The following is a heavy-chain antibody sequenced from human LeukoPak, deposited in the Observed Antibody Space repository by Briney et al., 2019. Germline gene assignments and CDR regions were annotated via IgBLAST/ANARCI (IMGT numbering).Heavy chain of an antibody. J-gene: IGHJ3*02. CDR3: ARRTVILGYCSGGSCPDAFDI. CDR2: IYYSGST. D-gene: IGHD2-15*01. Sequence: SETLSLTCTVSGGSISSSSYYWGWIRQPPGKGLEWIGSIYYSGSTYYNPSLKSRVTISVDTSKNQFSLKLSPVTAADTAVYYCARRTVILGYCSGGSCPDAFDIWGQGTMVTVSS. V-gene: IGHV4-39*07. CDR1: GGSISSSSYY.